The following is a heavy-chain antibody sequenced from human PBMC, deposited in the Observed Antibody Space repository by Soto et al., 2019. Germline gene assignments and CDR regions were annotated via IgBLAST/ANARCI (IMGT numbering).Heavy chain of an antibody. J-gene: IGHJ5*02. V-gene: IGHV4-39*01. Sequence: SETLSLTCTVSGGSIGSSIYYWGRIRQPPGKGLEWIGSIYYSGSTYYNPSLKSRVTISVDTSKNQFSLKLSSLTAADTAVYYCASQVHVDTAMAFAPWGQGTLVTVSS. CDR3: ASQVHVDTAMAFAP. CDR2: IYYSGST. CDR1: GGSIGSSIYY. D-gene: IGHD5-18*01.